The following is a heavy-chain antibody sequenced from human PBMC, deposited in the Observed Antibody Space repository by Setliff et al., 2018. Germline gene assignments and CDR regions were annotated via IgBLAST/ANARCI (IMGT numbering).Heavy chain of an antibody. Sequence: GGSLRLSCAASGFTFSSYWMSWVRQAPGKGLEWVANIKQDGSEKYYVDSVKGRFTISRDNAKNSLYLQMNSLRAEDTAVYYCARDVYDSSGWYVYWGQGTLVTVSS. CDR1: GFTFSSYW. D-gene: IGHD3-22*01. CDR3: ARDVYDSSGWYVY. CDR2: IKQDGSEK. V-gene: IGHV3-7*01. J-gene: IGHJ4*02.